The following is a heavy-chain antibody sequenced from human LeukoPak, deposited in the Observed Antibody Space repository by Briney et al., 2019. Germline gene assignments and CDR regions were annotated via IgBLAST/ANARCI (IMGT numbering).Heavy chain of an antibody. V-gene: IGHV1-18*04. J-gene: IGHJ4*02. CDR2: ISAYNGNT. Sequence: ASVKVSCKASGYTFTSYGISWVRQAPGQGLEWMGWISAYNGNTNYAQKLQGRVTMTTDTSTSTAYIELRSLRSADTAVYYCARVMYSDIWTGYSALDYWGQGTLVTVSP. CDR3: ARVMYSDIWTGYSALDY. D-gene: IGHD3-9*01. CDR1: GYTFTSYG.